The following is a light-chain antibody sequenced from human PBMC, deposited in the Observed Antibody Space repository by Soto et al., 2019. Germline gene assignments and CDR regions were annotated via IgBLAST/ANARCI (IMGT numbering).Light chain of an antibody. CDR3: LQHNSYPIT. Sequence: IQMTRSPSAMSASVGDRVTITCLASQGISNYLAWFQQKPGKVPKRLIYEASSLQSGVPSRFSGSGSGTEFTLTISSLQPEDFATYYCLQHNSYPITLGQGTRLE. V-gene: IGKV1-17*03. CDR2: EAS. CDR1: QGISNY. J-gene: IGKJ5*01.